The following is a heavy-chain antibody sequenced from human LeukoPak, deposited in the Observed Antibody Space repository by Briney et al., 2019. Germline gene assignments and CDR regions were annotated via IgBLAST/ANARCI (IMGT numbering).Heavy chain of an antibody. CDR1: GFTFSSYA. CDR3: AKEGVVVEMATTYDY. Sequence: GGSLRLSCAASGFTFSSYAMSWVRQAPGKGLEWVSYISSSGSTIYYADSVKGRFTISRDNSKNTLYLQMNSLRAEDTAVYYCAKEGVVVEMATTYDYWDQGTLATVSS. V-gene: IGHV3-23*01. J-gene: IGHJ4*02. D-gene: IGHD5-24*01. CDR2: ISSSGSTI.